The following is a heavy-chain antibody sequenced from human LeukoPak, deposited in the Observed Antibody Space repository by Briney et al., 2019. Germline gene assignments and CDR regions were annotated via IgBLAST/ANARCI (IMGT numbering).Heavy chain of an antibody. V-gene: IGHV3-74*01. CDR3: ATKQWLAPPPDS. J-gene: IGHJ4*02. D-gene: IGHD6-19*01. CDR2: INTDGTVT. CDR1: ESPFSKYW. Sequence: PGGSLSPSWEPPESPFSKYWRLWFRQPPGKGLERVSRINTDGTVTTYADSVKGRFTVSRDNADNTMFLQMNSVRDEDTAVYYCATKQWLAPPPDSWGQGTPVTVSS.